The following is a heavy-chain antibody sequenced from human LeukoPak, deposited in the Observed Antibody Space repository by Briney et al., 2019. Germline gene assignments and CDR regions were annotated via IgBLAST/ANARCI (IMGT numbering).Heavy chain of an antibody. CDR3: AGLRSGWAPRDAFDI. CDR2: IYPGDSDT. V-gene: IGHV5-51*01. J-gene: IGHJ3*02. Sequence: GESLKISCKGSGYSFTSYWIGWVRQMPGKGLEWMGIIYPGDSDTRYSPSFQGQVTISADKSISTAYLQWSSLKASDTAMYYCAGLRSGWAPRDAFDIWGQGTMVTVSS. D-gene: IGHD6-19*01. CDR1: GYSFTSYW.